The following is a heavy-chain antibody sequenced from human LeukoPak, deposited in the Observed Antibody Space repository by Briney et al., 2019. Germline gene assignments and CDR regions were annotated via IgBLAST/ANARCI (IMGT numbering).Heavy chain of an antibody. V-gene: IGHV3-23*01. CDR1: GFTFSTYG. J-gene: IGHJ4*02. D-gene: IGHD6-19*01. Sequence: GGSLRLSCAGSGFTFSTYGMTWVRQAPGKGLEWVSGISAGGGNTYYADSVKGRFTISRDNSKNTLYLQMNSLRAEDTAVYYCAKGPYSSGWNDYWGQGTLVIVSS. CDR2: ISAGGGNT. CDR3: AKGPYSSGWNDY.